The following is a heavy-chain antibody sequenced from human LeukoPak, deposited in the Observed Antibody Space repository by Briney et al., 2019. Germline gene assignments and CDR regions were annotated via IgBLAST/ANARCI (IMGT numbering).Heavy chain of an antibody. CDR1: GYSFTSYW. V-gene: IGHV5-51*01. Sequence: GESLKISCKGSGYSFTSYWIGWVRQMPGKGLEWMGIIYPGDSDTRYSPSFQGQVTISADKSISTAYLQWSSLKASDTAMYYCARQENYYGSGSYLRPYYYYGMDVWGQGTTVTVSS. CDR3: ARQENYYGSGSYLRPYYYYGMDV. D-gene: IGHD3-10*01. J-gene: IGHJ6*02. CDR2: IYPGDSDT.